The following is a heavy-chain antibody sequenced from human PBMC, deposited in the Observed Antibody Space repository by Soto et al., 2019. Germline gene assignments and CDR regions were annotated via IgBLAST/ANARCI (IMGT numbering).Heavy chain of an antibody. CDR2: ISGSGGST. Sequence: WGSLRLSCAASGFTFSSYAMSWVRQAPGKGLEWVSAISGSGGSTYYADSVKGRFTISRDNSKNTLYLQMNSLRAEDTAVYYCARALYDFWSGHPPTYYYYYYGMDVWGQGTTVTVSS. J-gene: IGHJ6*02. CDR1: GFTFSSYA. D-gene: IGHD3-3*01. V-gene: IGHV3-23*01. CDR3: ARALYDFWSGHPPTYYYYYYGMDV.